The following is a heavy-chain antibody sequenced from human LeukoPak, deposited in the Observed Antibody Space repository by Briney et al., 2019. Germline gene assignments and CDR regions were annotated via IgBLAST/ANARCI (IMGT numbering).Heavy chain of an antibody. Sequence: SETLSLTCTVSGGSISSYYWSWIRQPPGKRLECIGEINHSGSTNYNPSLNSRVTISIDTSKKQFSLKLSSLTAQDSAVSSYAKGLETLIAARPGFDYWGQGTLVTVSS. D-gene: IGHD6-6*01. CDR2: INHSGST. CDR1: GGSISSYY. J-gene: IGHJ4*02. CDR3: AKGLETLIAARPGFDY. V-gene: IGHV4-34*01.